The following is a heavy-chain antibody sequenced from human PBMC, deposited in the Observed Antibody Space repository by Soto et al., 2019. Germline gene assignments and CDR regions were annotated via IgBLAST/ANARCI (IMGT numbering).Heavy chain of an antibody. CDR1: GGSISCGDNY. J-gene: IGHJ6*02. CDR3: ARHKGGYYSGVDV. V-gene: IGHV4-30-4*01. D-gene: IGHD3-16*01. Sequence: NPSETLSLTCTVSGGSISCGDNYWSLIRQPPGKGLEWIGYIYYSGSTYYNPSLKSRVTISVDTSKNQFSLKLSSVTAADTAVYYCARHKGGYYSGVDVWGQGTTVT. CDR2: IYYSGST.